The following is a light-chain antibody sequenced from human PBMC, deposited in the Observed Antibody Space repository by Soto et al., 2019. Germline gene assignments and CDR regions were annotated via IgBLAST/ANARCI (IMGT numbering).Light chain of an antibody. CDR2: GAS. CDR3: QQYNSWPPYT. V-gene: IGKV3-15*01. J-gene: IGKJ2*01. Sequence: EIVITQSPDTLSVSRGERATVSCRASESVSSNLAWYQQKAGQAPRLLIYGASTRATGIPARFSGSGSGTEFTLTISTLQSEDVAIYYCQQYNSWPPYTFGQGTKVDIK. CDR1: ESVSSN.